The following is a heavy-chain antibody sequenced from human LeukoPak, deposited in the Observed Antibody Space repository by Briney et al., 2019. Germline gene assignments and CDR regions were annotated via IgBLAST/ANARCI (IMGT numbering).Heavy chain of an antibody. J-gene: IGHJ4*02. CDR1: GFNFMVHG. D-gene: IGHD6-13*01. CDR3: ARDSALRI. CDR2: ISNTGSTI. Sequence: GGSLRLSCATSGFNFMVHGINWVRQAPGKELEWISYISNTGSTIYYADSVQGRFTISRDDGKTSVYLKMNSLRVEDTAVYYCARDSALRIWGQGTLVTVSS. V-gene: IGHV3-48*01.